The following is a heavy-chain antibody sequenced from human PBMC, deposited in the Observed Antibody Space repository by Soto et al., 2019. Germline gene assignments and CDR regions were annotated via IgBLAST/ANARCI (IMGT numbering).Heavy chain of an antibody. CDR3: ARTEWLEDH. Sequence: ASVNVSCKASGYTFTSYYMHWVRQAPGQGLEWMGIINPSGGSTSYAQKFQGRVTMTRNTSISTAYMELSSLRSEDTAVYYCARTEWLEDHWGQGTLVTVSS. J-gene: IGHJ4*02. D-gene: IGHD3-3*01. CDR2: INPSGGST. CDR1: GYTFTSYY. V-gene: IGHV1-46*01.